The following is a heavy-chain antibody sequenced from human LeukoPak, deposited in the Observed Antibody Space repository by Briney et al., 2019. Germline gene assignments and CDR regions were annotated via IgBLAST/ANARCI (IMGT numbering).Heavy chain of an antibody. CDR1: GFTFGDYA. CDR2: IRSKAYDGTI. V-gene: IGHV3-49*04. Sequence: GRSLRLSCTASGFTFGDYAMSWVRQAPGKGLEWVGSIRSKAYDGTIEYAASVKGRFTISRDDSKSIAYLQMNSLKTEDTAVYHCTRGRIYLDSWGQGTLVTVPS. D-gene: IGHD5/OR15-5a*01. CDR3: TRGRIYLDS. J-gene: IGHJ5*01.